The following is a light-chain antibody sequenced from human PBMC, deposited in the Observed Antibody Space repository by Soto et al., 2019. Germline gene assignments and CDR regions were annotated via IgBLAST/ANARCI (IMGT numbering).Light chain of an antibody. V-gene: IGLV1-44*01. CDR2: SNN. CDR1: SSNIGSNT. CDR3: AAWDDSLNGYV. J-gene: IGLJ1*01. Sequence: VLTQTHSASGTPGQRGTIPCSGSSSNIGSNTVNWYQQLPGTAPKLLIYSNNQRPSGVPDRFSGSKSGTSASLAISGLQSEDEADYYCAAWDDSLNGYVFGTGTKVTVL.